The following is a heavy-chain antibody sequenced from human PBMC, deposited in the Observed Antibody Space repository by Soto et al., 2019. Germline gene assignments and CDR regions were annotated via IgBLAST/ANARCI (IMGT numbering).Heavy chain of an antibody. CDR2: IYTSGST. V-gene: IGHV4-4*07. D-gene: IGHD2-2*01. J-gene: IGHJ3*02. CDR3: AREGAASSASAFDI. Sequence: SASLSLPCFVIGGSISSYCWSWIRQPAGKGLEWIGRIYTSGSTNYNPSLKSRVTMSVDTSKNQFSLKLSSVTAADTAVYYCAREGAASSASAFDIWGQGTMVT. CDR1: GGSISSYC.